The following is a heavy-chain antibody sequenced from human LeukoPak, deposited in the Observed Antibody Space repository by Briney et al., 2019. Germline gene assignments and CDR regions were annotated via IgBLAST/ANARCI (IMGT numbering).Heavy chain of an antibody. D-gene: IGHD6-19*01. CDR3: ARVSGYSSGWFGH. CDR1: GFTFSGYW. J-gene: IGHJ5*02. Sequence: GSLRLSCTASGFTFSGYWMNWVRQAPGKGLVWVSRINSDGSITNYADSVKGRFTISRDNAKDTLYLQMNSLRVEDTALYYCARVSGYSSGWFGHWGQGSLVTVSS. CDR2: INSDGSIT. V-gene: IGHV3-74*01.